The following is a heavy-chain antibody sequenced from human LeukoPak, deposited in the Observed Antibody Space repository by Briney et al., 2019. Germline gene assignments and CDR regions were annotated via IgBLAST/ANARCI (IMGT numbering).Heavy chain of an antibody. CDR1: GGSISSGSYY. CDR3: VRILAYCSGGDCDYDTFDI. CDR2: IYTSGST. V-gene: IGHV4-61*02. Sequence: PSQTLSLTCTVPGGSISSGSYYWSWIRQPAGKGLEWIGRIYTSGSTNYNPSLKSRVTTTVDTSKNHFSLKLSSVTAADTAVYYCVRILAYCSGGDCDYDTFDIWGQGTMVTASS. D-gene: IGHD2-15*01. J-gene: IGHJ3*02.